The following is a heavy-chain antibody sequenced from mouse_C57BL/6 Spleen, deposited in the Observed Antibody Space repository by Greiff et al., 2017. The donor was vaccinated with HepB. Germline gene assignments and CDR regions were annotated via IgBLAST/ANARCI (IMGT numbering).Heavy chain of an antibody. J-gene: IGHJ4*01. CDR2: INPGSGGT. CDR3: ARSGDSSGYVDY. V-gene: IGHV1-54*01. Sequence: QVQLQQSGAELVRPGTSVKVSCKASGYAFTNYLIEWVKQRPGQGLEWIGVINPGSGGTNYNEKLKGKATMTADKSSSTAYMQLSSLTSEDSAVYFCARSGDSSGYVDYWGQGTSVTVSS. D-gene: IGHD3-2*02. CDR1: GYAFTNYL.